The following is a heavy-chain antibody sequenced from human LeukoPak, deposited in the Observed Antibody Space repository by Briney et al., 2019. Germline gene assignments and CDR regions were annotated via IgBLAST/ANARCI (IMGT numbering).Heavy chain of an antibody. CDR3: AMTDRYAGRPFDY. Sequence: ASVKVSCKLSGYSLLEVAMHWVRQAPGKGLEWVGSFDPEDGEDGETHYAQKLQGRVTMTEDASTDTAYMELNSLRSEDTAVYYCAMTDRYAGRPFDYWGQGTLVTVSS. V-gene: IGHV1-24*01. CDR2: FDPEDGEDGET. J-gene: IGHJ4*02. D-gene: IGHD5-12*01. CDR1: GYSLLEVA.